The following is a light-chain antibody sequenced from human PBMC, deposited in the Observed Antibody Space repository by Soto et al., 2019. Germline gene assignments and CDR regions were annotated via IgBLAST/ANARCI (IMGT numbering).Light chain of an antibody. CDR2: AAS. CDR1: QSISSY. V-gene: IGKV1-39*01. J-gene: IGKJ1*01. CDR3: QQTDTIPRT. Sequence: DIQMTQSPSSLSASVGDRVTITCRASQSISSYLNWYQQKPGEAPKLLIYAASNLQSGVPSRFSGGGSGTDFSLTVSSLQVEDFATYYCQQTDTIPRTFGQGTKVDIK.